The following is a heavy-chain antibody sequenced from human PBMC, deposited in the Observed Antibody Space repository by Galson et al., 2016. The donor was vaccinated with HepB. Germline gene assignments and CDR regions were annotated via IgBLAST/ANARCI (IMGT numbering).Heavy chain of an antibody. CDR2: NYFTGNP. CDR3: ARPFPRTSLRTAWRTPIGWFDP. V-gene: IGHV4-39*01. D-gene: IGHD1-14*01. Sequence: ETLSLTCTVSGASTRSSSDDRPPKRQPQGKGEGWIGSNYFTGNPYYNPSLKSRATLSVDTSKNQFSLKLGSVTAADTAVYYCARPFPRTSLRTAWRTPIGWFDPWGQGTLVTVSS. J-gene: IGHJ5*02. CDR1: GASTRSSSDD.